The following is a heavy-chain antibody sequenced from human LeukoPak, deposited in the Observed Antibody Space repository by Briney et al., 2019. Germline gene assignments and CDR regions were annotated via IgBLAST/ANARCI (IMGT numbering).Heavy chain of an antibody. D-gene: IGHD3-10*01. CDR2: INSDESGT. V-gene: IGHV3-74*01. CDR1: GFTFSSYW. CDR3: ARDPTVLWFGELLPLDY. Sequence: GGSLRLSCAASGFTFSSYWMHWVRQAPGKGLVWVSRINSDESGTSYADSVKGRFTISRDNAKNTLYLQMNSLRAEDTAVYYCARDPTVLWFGELLPLDYWGQGTLVTVSS. J-gene: IGHJ4*02.